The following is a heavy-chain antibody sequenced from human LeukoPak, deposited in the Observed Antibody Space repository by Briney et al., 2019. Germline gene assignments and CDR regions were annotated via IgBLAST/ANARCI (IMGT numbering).Heavy chain of an antibody. V-gene: IGHV3-7*01. CDR1: GFTFSSYW. CDR2: IKQDGSEK. D-gene: IGHD6-13*01. Sequence: GGSLRLSCAASGFTFSSYWMSWVRQAPGKGLEWVANIKQDGSEKYYVDSVKGRFTISRDNAKNSLYLQMNRLRAEDTAGYYCARDHERGYEPENWFHPWGQGTLVTVSS. J-gene: IGHJ5*02. CDR3: ARDHERGYEPENWFHP.